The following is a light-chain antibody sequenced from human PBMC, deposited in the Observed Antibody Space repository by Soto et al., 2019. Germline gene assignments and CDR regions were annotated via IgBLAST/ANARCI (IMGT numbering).Light chain of an antibody. J-gene: IGKJ1*01. V-gene: IGKV1-9*01. CDR3: QHLNSYPRT. CDR2: EAS. Sequence: IHLTQSPSSLSGSVVDIVTITFLASQGISSWLAWYQQKPGKAPKLLIYEASTLKSGVPSRFSGSGSGTEFTLTISSLQPEDFATYYCQHLNSYPRTFGQGTKVDIK. CDR1: QGISSW.